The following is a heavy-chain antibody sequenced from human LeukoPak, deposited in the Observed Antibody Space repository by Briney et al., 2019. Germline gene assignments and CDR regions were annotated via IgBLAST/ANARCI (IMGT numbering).Heavy chain of an antibody. Sequence: ASVKVSCKASGYTFNGYYMHWVRQAPGQGLEWMGWINPNSGGTNYAQKFQGRVTMTRDTSISTAYMELSRLRSDDTAVYYCARGMEPYYYMDVWGKGTTATVSS. J-gene: IGHJ6*03. CDR2: INPNSGGT. D-gene: IGHD1-26*01. CDR3: ARGMEPYYYMDV. V-gene: IGHV1-2*02. CDR1: GYTFNGYY.